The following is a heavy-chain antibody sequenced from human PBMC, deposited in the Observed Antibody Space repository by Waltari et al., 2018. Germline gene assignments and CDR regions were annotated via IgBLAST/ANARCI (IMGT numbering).Heavy chain of an antibody. V-gene: IGHV4-59*01. J-gene: IGHJ4*02. CDR1: CGSISRYY. CDR2: IYYSGST. Sequence: QVQLQESGPGLVKPSETLSLTCTVSCGSISRYYWRWIRQPPGKGLEWIGYIYYSGSTNYNPSLKSRVTISVDTSKNQFSLKLSSVTAADTAVYYCAREKGTGIFDYWGQGTLVSVSS. D-gene: IGHD7-27*01. CDR3: AREKGTGIFDY.